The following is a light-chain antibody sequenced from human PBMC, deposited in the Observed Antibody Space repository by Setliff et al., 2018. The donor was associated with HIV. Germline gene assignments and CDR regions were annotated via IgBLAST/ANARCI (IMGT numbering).Light chain of an antibody. CDR1: SSDIGGYNS. CDR3: SSYTSSITHVV. J-gene: IGLJ2*01. Sequence: QSALTQPASVSASPGQSITISCTGTSSDIGGYNSVSWYQQHPGKAPKLMIYDVSNRPSGVSNRFSGSKSGNTASLTISGLQAEDEAEYHCSSYTSSITHVVFGGGTQLTVL. CDR2: DVS. V-gene: IGLV2-14*03.